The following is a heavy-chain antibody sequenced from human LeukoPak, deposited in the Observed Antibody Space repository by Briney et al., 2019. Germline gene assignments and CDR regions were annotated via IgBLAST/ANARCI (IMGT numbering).Heavy chain of an antibody. D-gene: IGHD6-13*01. J-gene: IGHJ4*02. CDR3: AKDHIIAAAGTPQRLYFDY. Sequence: PGGSLRLSCAASGFTFSSYGMHWVRQAPGKGLEWVAFIRYDGSNKYYADSVKGRFTISRDNSKNTLYLQMNSLRAEDTAVYYCAKDHIIAAAGTPQRLYFDYWGQGTLVTVSS. CDR2: IRYDGSNK. V-gene: IGHV3-30*02. CDR1: GFTFSSYG.